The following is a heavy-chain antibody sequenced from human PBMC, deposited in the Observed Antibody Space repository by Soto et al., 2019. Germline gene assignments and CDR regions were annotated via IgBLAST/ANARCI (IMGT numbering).Heavy chain of an antibody. Sequence: QVQLQQSGPGLVKPSQTLSLTCAISGDSVSSNSAALNWIRQSPSRGLEWLGRTYYRSKWYNDYAVSVKSRITINRDTSTNQFSLQLNSETPEDTAVYYCARAALSGSYVMVESWFDPWGQGTLVTVSS. D-gene: IGHD1-26*01. J-gene: IGHJ5*02. CDR3: ARAALSGSYVMVESWFDP. CDR2: TYYRSKWYN. CDR1: GDSVSSNSAA. V-gene: IGHV6-1*01.